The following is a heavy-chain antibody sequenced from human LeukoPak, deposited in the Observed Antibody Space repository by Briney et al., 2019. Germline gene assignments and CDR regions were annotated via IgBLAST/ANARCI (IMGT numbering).Heavy chain of an antibody. CDR1: GYTLTELS. CDR2: FDPEDGET. Sequence: ASVKVSCKVSGYTLTELSMHWVRQAPGKGLEWMGGFDPEDGETIYAQKFQGRVTMTEDTSTDTAYMELSSLRSEDTAVYYCATAYYDYVWGSYRYDYWRQGTLVTVSS. CDR3: ATAYYDYVWGSYRYDY. D-gene: IGHD3-16*02. J-gene: IGHJ4*02. V-gene: IGHV1-24*01.